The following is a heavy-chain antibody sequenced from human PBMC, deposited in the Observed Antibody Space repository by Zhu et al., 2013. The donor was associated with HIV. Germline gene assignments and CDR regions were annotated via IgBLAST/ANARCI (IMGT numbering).Heavy chain of an antibody. CDR3: ARAPYDAFDI. J-gene: IGHJ3*02. Sequence: QVQLVQSGAEVKKPGASVKVSCKTSGYTFTSFGIHWVRQAPGQGLEWMGWISVYNGKRKYAQNLQGRVTMTTDTSTSTAYMELRSLTSDDTAIYYCARAPYDAFDIWGQGTMVTVSS. CDR1: GYTFTSFG. V-gene: IGHV1-18*01. CDR2: ISVYNGKR.